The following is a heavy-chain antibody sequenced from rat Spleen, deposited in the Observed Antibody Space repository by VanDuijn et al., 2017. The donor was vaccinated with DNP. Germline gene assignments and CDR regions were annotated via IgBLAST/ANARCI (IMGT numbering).Heavy chain of an antibody. D-gene: IGHD1-8*01. CDR2: ISPSGGST. V-gene: IGHV5-19*01. J-gene: IGHJ1*01. Sequence: EVQLVESGGGLVQPGRSLKLSCAASGFTFSNYGMHWIRQAPTKGLEWVASISPSGGSTYYRDSVKGRFTISRDNAKSTLYLQMDSLRSEDTAAYYCAKDIDNSNYWYFDIWGPGTMVTVSS. CDR1: GFTFSNYG. CDR3: AKDIDNSNYWYFDI.